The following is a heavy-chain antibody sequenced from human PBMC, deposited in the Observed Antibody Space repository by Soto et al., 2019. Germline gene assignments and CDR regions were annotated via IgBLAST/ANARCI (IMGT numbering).Heavy chain of an antibody. CDR3: ARGSRGYSGYATAHFDY. CDR2: IYYSGST. J-gene: IGHJ4*02. V-gene: IGHV4-31*03. CDR1: GGSISSGGYY. D-gene: IGHD5-12*01. Sequence: SETLSLTCTVSGGSISSGGYYWSWIRQHPGKGLEWIGYIYYSGSTYYNPSLKSRVTISVDTSKNQFSLKLSSVTAADTAVYYCARGSRGYSGYATAHFDYWGQGTLVTVSS.